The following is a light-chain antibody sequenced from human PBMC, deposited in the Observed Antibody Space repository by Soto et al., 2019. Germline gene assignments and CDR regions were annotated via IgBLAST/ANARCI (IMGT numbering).Light chain of an antibody. J-gene: IGKJ1*01. CDR1: QSVAGNF. CDR3: QHYRSLPPMWT. V-gene: IGKV3D-20*01. Sequence: EIVLTQSPAALSLSPGERATLSCGVSQSVAGNFLAWYQHKPGLAPRLLIYDASIRANGIPDRFSGGGSGTDFTLTISRLEPEDSAVYYCQHYRSLPPMWTFGLGTKVEI. CDR2: DAS.